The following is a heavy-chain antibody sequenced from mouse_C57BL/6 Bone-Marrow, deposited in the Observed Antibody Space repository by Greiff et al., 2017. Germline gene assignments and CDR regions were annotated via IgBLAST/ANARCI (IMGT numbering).Heavy chain of an antibody. CDR1: GFTFSSYG. CDR2: ISSGGSYT. CDR3: ARYDYAAMDY. Sequence: VKVVESGGDLVKPGGSLKLSCAASGFTFSSYGMSWVRQTPDKRLEWVATISSGGSYTYYPDSVKGRFTISRDNAKNTLYLQMSSLKSEDTAMYYCARYDYAAMDYWGQGTSVAVSS. J-gene: IGHJ4*01. V-gene: IGHV5-6*02.